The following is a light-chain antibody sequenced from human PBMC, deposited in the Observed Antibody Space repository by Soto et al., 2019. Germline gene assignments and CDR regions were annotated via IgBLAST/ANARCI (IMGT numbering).Light chain of an antibody. J-gene: IGKJ2*03. Sequence: DIAMTQSPDSLAVSLGERATISCKSSQSILNSSNNKNHLAWYQQKSGQPPKLLIYWASTRESGVPDRFSGSGSGTDFTLTISSLQAEDVAAVYYCQQYYAPPYSFGQGTKLEI. CDR1: QSILNSSNNKNH. V-gene: IGKV4-1*01. CDR3: QQYYAPPYS. CDR2: WAS.